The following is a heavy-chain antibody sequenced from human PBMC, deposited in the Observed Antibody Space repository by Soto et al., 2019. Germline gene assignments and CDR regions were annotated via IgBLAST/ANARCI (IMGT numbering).Heavy chain of an antibody. J-gene: IGHJ6*02. D-gene: IGHD3-10*02. CDR3: ASVRGGYYYAMDV. CDR2: KYDSGST. V-gene: IGHV4-39*07. CDR1: GGSISSSSYY. Sequence: SETLSLTCTVSGGSISSSSYYWGWIRQPPGKGLECIGSKYDSGSTDYNPSLKGRVTMSVDTSKNQFSLKLSSVTAADTAVYYCASVRGGYYYAMDVWGQGTTVTVSS.